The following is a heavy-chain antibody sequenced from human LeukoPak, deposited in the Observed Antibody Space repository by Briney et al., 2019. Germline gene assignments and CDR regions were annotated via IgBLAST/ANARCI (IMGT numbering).Heavy chain of an antibody. Sequence: PSETLSLTCAVYGGSFSGYYWSWIRQPPGKGLEWIGEINHSGSTNYNPSLKSRVTISVDTSKNQFSLKLSSVTAADTAVYYCARAGFAYYDSSGYYLDYWGQGTLVTVSS. CDR3: ARAGFAYYDSSGYYLDY. D-gene: IGHD3-22*01. CDR2: INHSGST. CDR1: GGSFSGYY. V-gene: IGHV4-34*01. J-gene: IGHJ4*02.